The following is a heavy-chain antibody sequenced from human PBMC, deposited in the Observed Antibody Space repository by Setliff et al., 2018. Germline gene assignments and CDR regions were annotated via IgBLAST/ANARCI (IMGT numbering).Heavy chain of an antibody. CDR1: GGSISSRTYY. D-gene: IGHD3-3*01. CDR2: IYTSWST. J-gene: IGHJ6*03. CDR3: ARVSGFLYVAV. Sequence: PSETLSLTCTVSGGSISSRTYYWSWIRQPAGKGLEWIGHIYTSWSTNYNPSLKSRVTMSVDTTKNQFSLKLTSVTAADTAVYYCARVSGFLYVAVWGKGTTVTVSS. V-gene: IGHV4-61*09.